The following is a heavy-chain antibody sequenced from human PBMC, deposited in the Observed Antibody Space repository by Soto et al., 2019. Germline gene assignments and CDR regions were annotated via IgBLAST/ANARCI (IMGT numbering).Heavy chain of an antibody. J-gene: IGHJ6*02. V-gene: IGHV1-2*04. CDR2: INPNSGGT. D-gene: IGHD3-22*01. Sequence: ASVKVSCKTSGYTLTGYYMNWVLRAPGQGLDWMGWINPNSGGTNYAQKFQGWVTMTRDTSISTAYMELSRLRSDDTAVYYCAREYYYDSSGYYRGPPNYYGMDVWGQGTTVTAP. CDR1: GYTLTGYY. CDR3: AREYYYDSSGYYRGPPNYYGMDV.